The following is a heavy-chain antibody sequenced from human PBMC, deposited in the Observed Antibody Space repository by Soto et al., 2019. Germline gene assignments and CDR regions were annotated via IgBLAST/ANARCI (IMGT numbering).Heavy chain of an antibody. CDR2: IWYDGSNK. CDR1: GFTFSSYG. J-gene: IGHJ4*02. D-gene: IGHD6-6*01. CDR3: ARDTSSSRYFDY. Sequence: QVQLVESGGGVVQPGRSLRLSCAASGFTFSSYGMHWVRQAPGKGLEWVAVIWYDGSNKYYADSVKGRFTISRDNSKSTLYLQMNSLRAEDTAVYYCARDTSSSRYFDYWGQGTLVTVSS. V-gene: IGHV3-33*01.